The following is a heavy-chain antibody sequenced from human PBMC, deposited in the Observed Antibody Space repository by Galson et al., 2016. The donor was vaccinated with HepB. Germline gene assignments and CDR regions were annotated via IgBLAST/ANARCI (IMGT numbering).Heavy chain of an antibody. V-gene: IGHV1-46*01. CDR2: ISPSGDST. CDR1: GYTFSTYY. D-gene: IGHD6-13*01. J-gene: IGHJ4*02. CDR3: ARAAGISSSDYYLDY. Sequence: SVKVSCKASGYTFSTYYMHWVRQVPGHGLEWMGIISPSGDSTSYAQKFQGRVTMTRDTSTRTVSMELSSLRSEDTAVYYCARAAGISSSDYYLDYWGQGTLVTVSS.